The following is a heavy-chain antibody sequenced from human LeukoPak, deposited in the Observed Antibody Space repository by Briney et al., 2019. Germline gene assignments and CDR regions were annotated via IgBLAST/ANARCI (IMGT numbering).Heavy chain of an antibody. CDR1: GYTFTSYD. Sequence: GASVKVSCKASGYTFTSYDINWVRQATGQGLEWMGWMNPNSGNTGCAQKFQGRVTMTRNTSISTAYMELSSLRSEDTAVYYCARGRSYDFWSGYWVYYYGMDVWGQGTTVTVSS. V-gene: IGHV1-8*01. CDR3: ARGRSYDFWSGYWVYYYGMDV. J-gene: IGHJ6*02. CDR2: MNPNSGNT. D-gene: IGHD3-3*01.